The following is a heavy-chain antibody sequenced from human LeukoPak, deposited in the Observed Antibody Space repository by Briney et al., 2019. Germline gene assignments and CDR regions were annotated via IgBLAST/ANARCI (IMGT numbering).Heavy chain of an antibody. Sequence: SETVSLTCAVYGGSFSGYYWSWIRQPPGKGLEWIGEINHSGSTNYNPSLKSRVTISVDTSKNQSSLKLSSVTAADTAVYYCARGPPDYYGSGSPGDYWGQGTLVTVSS. CDR3: ARGPPDYYGSGSPGDY. CDR2: INHSGST. J-gene: IGHJ4*02. V-gene: IGHV4-34*01. D-gene: IGHD3-10*01. CDR1: GGSFSGYY.